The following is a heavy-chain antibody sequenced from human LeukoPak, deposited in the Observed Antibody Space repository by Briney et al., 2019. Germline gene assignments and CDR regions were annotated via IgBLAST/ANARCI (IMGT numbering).Heavy chain of an antibody. V-gene: IGHV4-4*07. D-gene: IGHD3-10*01. CDR3: ARDRDYYGSGSYVDY. CDR2: IYTSGST. Sequence: PSETLSLTCTVSGGSISSYYWSWIRQPAGKGLEWIGRIYTSGSTNYNPSLKSRVTMSVDTSKNQFSLKLSSVTAADTAVYYCARDRDYYGSGSYVDYWGQGTLVTVSS. CDR1: GGSISSYY. J-gene: IGHJ4*02.